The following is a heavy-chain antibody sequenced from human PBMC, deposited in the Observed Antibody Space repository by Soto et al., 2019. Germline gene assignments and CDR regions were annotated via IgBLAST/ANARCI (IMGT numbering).Heavy chain of an antibody. V-gene: IGHV3-23*01. CDR2: ISGSGGST. Sequence: EVQLLDSGGGSVQPGGSLRLSCAASGFTFSSYVMRWVRQAPGKGLEWVSSISGSGGSTYYTDSVKGRCTISSDNAKNTLYLQMNSLRAEDTAVYFCARGYCSGDTCYHIDYWCQGTLVTVSS. CDR1: GFTFSSYV. D-gene: IGHD2-15*01. CDR3: ARGYCSGDTCYHIDY. J-gene: IGHJ4*02.